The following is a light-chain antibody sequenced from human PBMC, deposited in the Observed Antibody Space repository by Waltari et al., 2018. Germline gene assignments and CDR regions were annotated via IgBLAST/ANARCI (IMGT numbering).Light chain of an antibody. CDR3: QNHERLPAT. J-gene: IGKJ1*01. CDR1: QSISKY. CDR2: AAS. V-gene: IGKV3-20*01. Sequence: VLTQSPGTLSLSPGEPATLSCRASQSISKYLVWYQQRPGHAPRLLIYAASTRATGVTDRFSGSGYGTDFTLTISRLEPEDFAVYYCQNHERLPATFGQGTKVEIK.